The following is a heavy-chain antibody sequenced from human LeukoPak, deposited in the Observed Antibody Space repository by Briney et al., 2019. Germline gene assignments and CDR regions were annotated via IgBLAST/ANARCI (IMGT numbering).Heavy chain of an antibody. V-gene: IGHV4-59*08. D-gene: IGHD1-26*01. CDR3: ARVGATQYNWFDP. CDR1: GGSISSYY. Sequence: SETLSLTCTVPGGSISSYYWSWIRQPPGKGLEWIGYIYYSGSTNYNPSLKSRVTISVDTSKNQFSLKLSSVTAADTAVYYCARVGATQYNWFDPWGQGTLVTVSS. J-gene: IGHJ5*02. CDR2: IYYSGST.